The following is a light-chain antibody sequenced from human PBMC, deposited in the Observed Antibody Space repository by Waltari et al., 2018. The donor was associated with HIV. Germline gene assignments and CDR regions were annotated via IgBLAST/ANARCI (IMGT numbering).Light chain of an antibody. CDR2: STN. CDR1: SSNIGSNS. V-gene: IGLV1-44*01. J-gene: IGLJ1*01. CDR3: AAWDDSLNGPGYV. Sequence: QSVLTQPPSASGTPGQTVIISCSGSSSNIGSNSVNWYQHLPGTAPKLLIYSTNRRPSGVPDRFSGSKSGTSASLAISGLQSEDEADYYCAAWDDSLNGPGYVFGAGTRVTVL.